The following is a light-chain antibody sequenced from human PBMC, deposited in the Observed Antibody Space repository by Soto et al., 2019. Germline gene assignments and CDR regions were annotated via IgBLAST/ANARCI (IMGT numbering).Light chain of an antibody. CDR1: QSVLFSSNNKNY. J-gene: IGKJ2*01. V-gene: IGKV4-1*01. Sequence: DIVMTQSPDSLAVSLGERATINCKSSQSVLFSSNNKNYLAWFQQKPGQPPKLLIYWASTRESGVPDRFSGSGSGGDFTLTISSLQAEDVAVYYCQQYYNTPYTFGQGTKLEI. CDR2: WAS. CDR3: QQYYNTPYT.